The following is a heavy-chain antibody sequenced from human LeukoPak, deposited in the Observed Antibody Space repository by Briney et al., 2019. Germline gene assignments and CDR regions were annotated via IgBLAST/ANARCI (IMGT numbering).Heavy chain of an antibody. J-gene: IGHJ6*03. Sequence: GGSLRLSCAASGFTSSSNSMNWVRQAPGKGLEGFSSISSSSSYIYYADSVKGRFTISRDNAKNSLYLQMNSLRAEDTAVYYCARHVVAAAYYYYYYMDVWGKGTTVTVSS. CDR1: GFTSSSNS. CDR3: ARHVVAAAYYYYYYMDV. D-gene: IGHD2-15*01. CDR2: ISSSSSYI. V-gene: IGHV3-21*01.